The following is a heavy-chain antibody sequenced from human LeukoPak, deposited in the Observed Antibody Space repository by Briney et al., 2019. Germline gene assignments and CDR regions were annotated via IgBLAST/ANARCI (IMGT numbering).Heavy chain of an antibody. CDR1: GFTFSSYT. J-gene: IGHJ4*02. D-gene: IGHD4/OR15-4a*01. CDR3: ARGSYGAVDY. CDR2: ISSFSSTI. Sequence: GGSLRLSCAAPGFTFSSYTINWVRQAPGKGLEWVSYISSFSSTIYYADSVKGRFTISRDNAKNSLYLQMNSLRDEDTAVYYCARGSYGAVDYWGQGTLVTISS. V-gene: IGHV3-48*02.